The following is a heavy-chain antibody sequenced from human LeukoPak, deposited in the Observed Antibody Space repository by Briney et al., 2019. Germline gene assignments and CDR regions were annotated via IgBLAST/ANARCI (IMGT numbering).Heavy chain of an antibody. D-gene: IGHD2-15*01. CDR2: IIPIFGTA. CDR1: GGTFSSYA. J-gene: IGHJ3*02. Sequence: SVKVSCKASGGTFSSYAISWVRQAPGQGLEWMGGIIPIFGTANYAQKFQGRVTITADKSTSTAYMELSSLRSEDTAVYYCASQYCSGGSCYPPGAFDIWGQGTMVTVSS. V-gene: IGHV1-69*06. CDR3: ASQYCSGGSCYPPGAFDI.